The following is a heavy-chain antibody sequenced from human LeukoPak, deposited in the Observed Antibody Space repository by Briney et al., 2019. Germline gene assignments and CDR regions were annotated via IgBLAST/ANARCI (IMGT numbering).Heavy chain of an antibody. CDR1: GGSISTFY. V-gene: IGHV4-59*08. J-gene: IGHJ4*02. CDR2: IYNRGNT. CDR3: ARAYYYDSSPDY. Sequence: SETLSLTCTISGGSISTFYWSWIRQPPGKGLEWIGYIYNRGNTDYNPSLRSRATISVDTSTNQFSLQLSSVTAADTAVYYCARAYYYDSSPDYWGQGTLVTVSS. D-gene: IGHD3-22*01.